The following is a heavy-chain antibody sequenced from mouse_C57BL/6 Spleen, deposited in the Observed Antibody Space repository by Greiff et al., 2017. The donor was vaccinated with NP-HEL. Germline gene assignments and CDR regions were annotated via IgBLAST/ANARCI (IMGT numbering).Heavy chain of an antibody. J-gene: IGHJ4*01. CDR2: IWWDDDK. Sequence: QVTLKECGPGILQPSQTLSLTCSFSGFSLSTFGMGVGWIRQPSGKGLEWLAHIWWDDDKYYNPALKSRLTISKDTSKNQVFLKIANVDTADTATYYCARMSGNYVRYAMDYWGQGTSVTVSS. CDR1: GFSLSTFGMG. V-gene: IGHV8-8*01. CDR3: ARMSGNYVRYAMDY. D-gene: IGHD2-1*01.